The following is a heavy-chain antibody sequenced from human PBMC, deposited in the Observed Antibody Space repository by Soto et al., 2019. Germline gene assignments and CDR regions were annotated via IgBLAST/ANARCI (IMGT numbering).Heavy chain of an antibody. Sequence: WQPLKISCKGSGYSFTRYWIGWVRQMPGKGLEWMGIIYPGDSDTYYSPSFQGHVTLSADKSISTAHLQWSSLKASDTAMYHCARHYSSSSPYDYWGQGSLLTVSS. CDR3: ARHYSSSSPYDY. CDR2: IYPGDSDT. V-gene: IGHV5-51*01. D-gene: IGHD6-6*01. J-gene: IGHJ4*02. CDR1: GYSFTRYW.